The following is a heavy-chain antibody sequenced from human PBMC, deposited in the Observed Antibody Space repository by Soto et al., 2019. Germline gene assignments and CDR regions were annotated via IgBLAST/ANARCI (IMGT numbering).Heavy chain of an antibody. CDR2: INHSGST. CDR1: GGSFSGYY. Sequence: SETLSLTCAVYGGSFSGYYWSWIRQPPGKGLEWIGEINHSGSTNYNPSLKSRVTISVDTSRNQFSLKLSSVTAADTAVYYCARRVLRFLEWLPQNWFDPWGQGTLVTVSS. V-gene: IGHV4-34*01. J-gene: IGHJ5*02. D-gene: IGHD3-3*01. CDR3: ARRVLRFLEWLPQNWFDP.